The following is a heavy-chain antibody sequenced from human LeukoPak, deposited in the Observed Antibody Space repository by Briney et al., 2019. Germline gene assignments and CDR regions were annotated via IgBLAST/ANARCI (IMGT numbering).Heavy chain of an antibody. D-gene: IGHD3-16*01. V-gene: IGHV1-46*01. J-gene: IGHJ6*02. CDR3: ARERFMSIRYYYGMDV. CDR2: INPSGGST. Sequence: XSVKVSCKASGYTFTSYYMHWVRQAPGQGLEWMGIINPSGGSTSYAQKFQGRVTMTRDTSTSTVYMELSSLRSEDTAVYYCARERFMSIRYYYGMDVWGQGTTVTVSS. CDR1: GYTFTSYY.